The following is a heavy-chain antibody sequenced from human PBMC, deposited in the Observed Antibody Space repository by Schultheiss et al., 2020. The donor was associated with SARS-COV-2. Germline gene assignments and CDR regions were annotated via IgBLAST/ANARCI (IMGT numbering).Heavy chain of an antibody. J-gene: IGHJ4*02. Sequence: SETLSLTCAVYGGSFSGYYWSWIRQPPGKGLEWIGEINHSGSTNYNPSLKSRVTISVDTSKKQFSLKLSSVTAADTAVYYCAKSGSKLTVGAKYYFDYWGQGTLVTVSS. D-gene: IGHD1-26*01. V-gene: IGHV4-34*01. CDR1: GGSFSGYY. CDR2: INHSGST. CDR3: AKSGSKLTVGAKYYFDY.